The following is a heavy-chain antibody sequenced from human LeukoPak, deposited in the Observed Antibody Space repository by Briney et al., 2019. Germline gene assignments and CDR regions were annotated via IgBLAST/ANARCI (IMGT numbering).Heavy chain of an antibody. CDR2: ISYHGSNK. Sequence: GGSLRLSCAASGFTFSSYSMNWVRQAPGKGLEWVAVISYHGSNKYYADSVEGRFTISRDNSKNTLYLQMNSLSAEDTAVYYCATDQYSSGWSFDYWGQGTLVTVSS. CDR1: GFTFSSYS. D-gene: IGHD6-19*01. CDR3: ATDQYSSGWSFDY. J-gene: IGHJ4*02. V-gene: IGHV3-30*03.